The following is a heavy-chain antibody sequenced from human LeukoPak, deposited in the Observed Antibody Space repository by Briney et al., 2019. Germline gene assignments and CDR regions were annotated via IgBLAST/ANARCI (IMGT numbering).Heavy chain of an antibody. V-gene: IGHV3-11*03. CDR1: GFTFSDYY. D-gene: IGHD6-19*01. Sequence: GGSLRLSCAASGFTFSDYYMSWIRQAPGKGLEWVSYISSSSDYTNYAASVKGRFSISRGNAKNSLYLQMNSLRAEDTAVYYCAKMVHTEQWLVPFDYWGQGTLVTVSS. CDR2: ISSSSDYT. J-gene: IGHJ4*02. CDR3: AKMVHTEQWLVPFDY.